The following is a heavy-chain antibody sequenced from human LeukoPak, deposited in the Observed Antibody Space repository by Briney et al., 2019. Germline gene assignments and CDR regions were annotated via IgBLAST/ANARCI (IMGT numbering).Heavy chain of an antibody. Sequence: GGSLRLSCAASGFTFSNAWMNWVRQAPGKGLEWVGRIKSKTDGGTTDYAAPVKGRFTISRDDSKNTLYLQMNSLKTEDTAVYYCTSRLGIAAAQPFDYWGQGTLVTVSS. J-gene: IGHJ4*02. CDR2: IKSKTDGGTT. D-gene: IGHD6-13*01. V-gene: IGHV3-15*07. CDR1: GFTFSNAW. CDR3: TSRLGIAAAQPFDY.